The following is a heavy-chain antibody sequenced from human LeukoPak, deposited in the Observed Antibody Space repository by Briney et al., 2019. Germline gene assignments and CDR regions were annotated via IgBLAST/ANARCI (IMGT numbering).Heavy chain of an antibody. V-gene: IGHV1-8*03. Sequence: GASVKVSCKASGYTFTSYDINWVRQATGQGLEWMGWMNPNSGNTGYAQKFQGRVTITRNTSISTAYMELSSLRSEDMAVYYCARDAGAVAGCFDYWGQGTLVTVSS. J-gene: IGHJ4*02. CDR3: ARDAGAVAGCFDY. D-gene: IGHD6-19*01. CDR1: GYTFTSYD. CDR2: MNPNSGNT.